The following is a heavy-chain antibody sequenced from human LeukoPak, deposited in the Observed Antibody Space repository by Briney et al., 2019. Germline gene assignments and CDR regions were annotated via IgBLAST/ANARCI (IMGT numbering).Heavy chain of an antibody. CDR3: AKDSRLRLRTGTVGYFDY. D-gene: IGHD5-12*01. Sequence: AGGSLRLSCAASGFTFTNYAMTWVRQAPGKGLEWVSTITIGGTTYYADSVKGRFTISRDNSKNTLYLQMNSLRAEDTAVYYCAKDSRLRLRTGTVGYFDYWGQGTLVTVSS. V-gene: IGHV3-23*01. CDR2: ITIGGTT. CDR1: GFTFTNYA. J-gene: IGHJ4*02.